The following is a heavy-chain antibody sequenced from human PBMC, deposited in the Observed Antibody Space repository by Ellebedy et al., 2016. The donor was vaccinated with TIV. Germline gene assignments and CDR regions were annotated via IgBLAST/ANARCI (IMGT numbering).Heavy chain of an antibody. CDR3: ARVRTSPLGVDV. CDR1: GGSISSDY. J-gene: IGHJ6*02. V-gene: IGHV4-59*01. CDR2: IYYSGRT. Sequence: MPSETLSLTCTVSGGSISSDYWSWIRQPPGKGLEWIGYIYYSGRTNHSPSLKSRVTISVDTSKNQFSLKLSSVTAADTAVYYRARVRTSPLGVDVWGQGTTVTVSS.